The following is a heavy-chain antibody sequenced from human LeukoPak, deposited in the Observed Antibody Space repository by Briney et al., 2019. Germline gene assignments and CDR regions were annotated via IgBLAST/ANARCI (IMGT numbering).Heavy chain of an antibody. J-gene: IGHJ4*02. Sequence: ASVTVSCKASGYTFTSYGISWVRQAPGQGLEWMGGIIPIFGTANYAQKFQGRVTITADESTSTAYMELSSLRSEDTAVYYCASALAYCGGDCYSVDYWGQGTLVTVSS. CDR2: IIPIFGTA. V-gene: IGHV1-69*13. CDR1: GYTFTSYG. CDR3: ASALAYCGGDCYSVDY. D-gene: IGHD2-21*02.